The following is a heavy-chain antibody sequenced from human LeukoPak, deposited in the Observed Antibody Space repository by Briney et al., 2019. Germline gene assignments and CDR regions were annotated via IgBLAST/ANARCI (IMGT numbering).Heavy chain of an antibody. D-gene: IGHD5-18*01. J-gene: IGHJ4*02. CDR1: GGSISSYY. CDR3: ACGFRVYCYGSLGC. CDR2: IYYSGST. Sequence: SETLSLTCTVSGGSISSYYWSWIRQPPGKGLEWIGYIYYSGSTNYNPSLKSPVTISVDPSKNQLSLKLSSLTAADTAVYYRACGFRVYCYGSLGCWGQGTLVTVSS. V-gene: IGHV4-59*01.